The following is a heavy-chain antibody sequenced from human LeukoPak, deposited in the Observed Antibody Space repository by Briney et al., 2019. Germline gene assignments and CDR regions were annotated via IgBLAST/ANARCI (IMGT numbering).Heavy chain of an antibody. CDR1: GYTFSDYS. CDR3: GSLDSREDSSSRWGPLDI. CDR2: ISSSGSYI. Sequence: SCKASGYTFSDYSMNWVRQAPGKGLEWVSAISSSGSYIFYAASVKGRFTISRDNARSSLYLQMNTLRAEDTAVYYCGSLDSREDSSSRWGPLDIWGHGTMVTVSS. D-gene: IGHD3-22*01. J-gene: IGHJ3*02. V-gene: IGHV3-21*01.